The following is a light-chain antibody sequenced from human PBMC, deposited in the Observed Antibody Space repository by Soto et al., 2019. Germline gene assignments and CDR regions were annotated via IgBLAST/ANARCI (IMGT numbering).Light chain of an antibody. J-gene: IGLJ1*01. V-gene: IGLV2-14*01. CDR1: GSDVGGYDY. Sequence: QSVLTQPASVSGSPGQSITISCTGTGSDVGGYDYVSWYQHHPGKAPKVMIYEVTNRPSGVSNRFSGSKSGNTASLTISGLLAEDEAVYYCCSYVASSTSYVFGTGTKVTVL. CDR2: EVT. CDR3: CSYVASSTSYV.